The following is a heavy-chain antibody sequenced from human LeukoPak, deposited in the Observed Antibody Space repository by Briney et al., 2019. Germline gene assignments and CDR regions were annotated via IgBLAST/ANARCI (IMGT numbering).Heavy chain of an antibody. CDR3: ARGLWDNGDRFEY. J-gene: IGHJ4*02. Sequence: SETLSLTCTVSGYSISRGYYWGWIRQPAGKGLEWIGRIYTSGITTYNPSLKSRVTISLDMSKNQISLNLNSVTAADTAVYYCARGLWDNGDRFEYWGPGTLVTVSS. CDR2: IYTSGIT. CDR1: GYSISRGYY. D-gene: IGHD4-17*01. V-gene: IGHV4-61*02.